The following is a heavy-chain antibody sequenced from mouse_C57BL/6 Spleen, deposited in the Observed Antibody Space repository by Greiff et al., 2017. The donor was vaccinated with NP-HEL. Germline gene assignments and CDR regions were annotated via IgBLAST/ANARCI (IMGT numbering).Heavy chain of an antibody. V-gene: IGHV1-26*01. CDR3: ARQIYYDTYFDV. CDR1: GYTFTDYY. J-gene: IGHJ1*03. Sequence: EVQLQQSGPELVKPGASVKISCKASGYTFTDYYMNWVKQSHGKSLEWIGDINPNNGGTSYNQKFKGKATLTVDKSSSTAYMELRSLTSEDSAVYYCARQIYYDTYFDVWGTGTTVTVSS. D-gene: IGHD2-4*01. CDR2: INPNNGGT.